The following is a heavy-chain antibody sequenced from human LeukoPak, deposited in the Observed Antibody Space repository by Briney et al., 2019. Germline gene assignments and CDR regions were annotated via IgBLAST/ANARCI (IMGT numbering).Heavy chain of an antibody. J-gene: IGHJ3*02. CDR2: ISGFGGSS. D-gene: IGHD3-10*01. CDR3: AKHSLITMVRGVLDAFDI. Sequence: GGSLRLSCAASGFTFRSYAMSWVRQAPGKGLEWVSVISGFGGSSYYADSVKGRFTISRDNSKNTLYLQMNSLRAEDTALYYCAKHSLITMVRGVLDAFDIWGQGTMVTVSS. CDR1: GFTFRSYA. V-gene: IGHV3-23*01.